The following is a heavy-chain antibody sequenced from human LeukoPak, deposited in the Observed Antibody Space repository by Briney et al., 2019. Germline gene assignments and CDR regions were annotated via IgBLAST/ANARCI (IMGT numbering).Heavy chain of an antibody. J-gene: IGHJ4*02. CDR3: ARATGYGSGSYNDY. D-gene: IGHD3-10*01. V-gene: IGHV4-59*01. CDR2: IYYSGST. CDR1: GGSISSYY. Sequence: PSETLSLTCTVSGGSISSYYWSWIRQPPGKGLEWIGYIYYSGSTNYNPSLKNRVTISVNTSKNQFSLKLSSVTAADTAVYYCARATGYGSGSYNDYWGQGTLVTVSS.